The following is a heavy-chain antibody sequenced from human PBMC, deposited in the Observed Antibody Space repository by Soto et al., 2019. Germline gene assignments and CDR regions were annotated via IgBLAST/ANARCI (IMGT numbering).Heavy chain of an antibody. Sequence: EVLLLESGGGFVRPGGSLRLSCVASGFTFNNYAMDWVRQAPGKGLEWVSTISASGGSIYYAAAVKGRFTISRENSKTTPYLPIHRPRLEETAVYNSAKKWFGEVGSSCAPWGQGTLVTVSS. CDR1: GFTFNNYA. CDR3: AKKWFGEVGSSCAP. D-gene: IGHD3-10*01. J-gene: IGHJ5*02. V-gene: IGHV3-23*01. CDR2: ISASGGSI.